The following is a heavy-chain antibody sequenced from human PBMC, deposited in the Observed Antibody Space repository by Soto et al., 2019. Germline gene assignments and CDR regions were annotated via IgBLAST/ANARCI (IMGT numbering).Heavy chain of an antibody. CDR1: SDSITNYY. V-gene: IGHV4-59*01. Sequence: QVQLQESGPGLVKPSETLSLTCTVSSDSITNYYWSWIRQSPGKGPEWIGYNHDSGRSNYNPSLKSRVKLSVDTSRKRFSRKLNFVTAADTAVYYCARGGGSRGWYWGQGTLVTVSS. CDR3: ARGGGSRGWY. J-gene: IGHJ4*02. CDR2: NHDSGRS. D-gene: IGHD3-16*01.